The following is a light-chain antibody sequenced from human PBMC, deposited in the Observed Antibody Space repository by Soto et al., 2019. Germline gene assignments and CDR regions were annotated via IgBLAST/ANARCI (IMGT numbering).Light chain of an antibody. CDR3: QQSYCTPYT. CDR2: ATS. Sequence: DIPMTQSPSSLSAAVGDRVIITCRTSQRIRNYLNWYQQKGGAAPKLLTFATSNLESGVPSRFSGSGSGTDSSLSITSLQPEDVATYFCQQSYCTPYTFGRGTKVEIK. V-gene: IGKV1-39*01. J-gene: IGKJ2*01. CDR1: QRIRNY.